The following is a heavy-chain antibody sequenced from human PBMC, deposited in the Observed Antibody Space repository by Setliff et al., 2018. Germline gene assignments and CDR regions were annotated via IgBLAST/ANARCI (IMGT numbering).Heavy chain of an antibody. CDR1: GYSFIRYY. CDR2: INPGGGSA. V-gene: IGHV1-46*01. J-gene: IGHJ4*02. Sequence: ASVKVSCKTSGYSFIRYYMYWVRQAPGQGLEWMGIINPGGGSASIVEKFQGRVTMTSDTSTSTVYLDLSGLTSEDTAVYYCGRAGVAAADRKGLLDHWGQGTLVTVSS. CDR3: GRAGVAAADRKGLLDH. D-gene: IGHD6-13*01.